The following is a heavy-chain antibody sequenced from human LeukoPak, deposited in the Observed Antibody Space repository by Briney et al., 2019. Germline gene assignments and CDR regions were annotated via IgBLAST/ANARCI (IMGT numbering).Heavy chain of an antibody. V-gene: IGHV4-4*07. J-gene: IGHJ4*02. D-gene: IGHD1-26*01. CDR2: IYSTGST. CDR3: ARSPRGAGFDY. CDR1: GGSISSYY. Sequence: PSETLSLTCTVSGGSISSYYWSWIRQPAGEGLEWIGHIYSTGSTNYNPSLESRVTLSVDRSKNQFSLRLNSVTAADTAVYYCARSPRGAGFDYWGQGTLVTVSS.